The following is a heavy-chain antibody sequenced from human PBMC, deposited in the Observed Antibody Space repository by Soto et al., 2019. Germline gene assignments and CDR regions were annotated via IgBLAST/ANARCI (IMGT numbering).Heavy chain of an antibody. CDR2: VVPLLGSA. J-gene: IGHJ4*01. V-gene: IGHV1-69*01. CDR3: ASGIAVDRFEF. CDR1: PDTFNNYG. D-gene: IGHD2-15*01. Sequence: EQSGLEVKKPGSSVKVSCKASPDTFNNYGFSWVRQAPGQGLECVGGVVPLLGSATYAQKFQGRATISADESASTVYLELTNLQSDDTAIFYCASGIAVDRFEFWGLGTLVIVSS.